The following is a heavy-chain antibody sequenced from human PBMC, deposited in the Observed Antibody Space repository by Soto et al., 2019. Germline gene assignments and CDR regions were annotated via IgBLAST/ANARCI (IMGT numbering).Heavy chain of an antibody. CDR2: IIPIFGTA. J-gene: IGHJ4*02. V-gene: IGHV1-69*13. Sequence: ASVKVSCKASGGTFSSYAISWVRQAPGQGLEWMGGIIPIFGTANYAQKFQGRVTITANESTSTAYMELSSLRSEDTAVYYCARDLMVKGNLDYWGQGAMVTVYS. CDR3: ARDLMVKGNLDY. D-gene: IGHD5-18*01. CDR1: GGTFSSYA.